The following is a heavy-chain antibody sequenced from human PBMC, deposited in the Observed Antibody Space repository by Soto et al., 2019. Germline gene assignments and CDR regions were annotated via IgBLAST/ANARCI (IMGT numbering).Heavy chain of an antibody. CDR3: ARDYSSSSSNLYYYYYGMDV. Sequence: VGALRLSCAASGFTFSSYWMNWVRQAPGKGLEWVSYISSSGSTIYYADSVKGRFTISRDNAKNSLYLQMNSLRAEDTAVYYCARDYSSSSSNLYYYYYGMDVWGQGTTVTVSS. D-gene: IGHD6-13*01. V-gene: IGHV3-48*04. CDR1: GFTFSSYW. CDR2: ISSSGSTI. J-gene: IGHJ6*02.